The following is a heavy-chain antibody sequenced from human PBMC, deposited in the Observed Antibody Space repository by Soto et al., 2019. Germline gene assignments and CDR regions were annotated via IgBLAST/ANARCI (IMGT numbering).Heavy chain of an antibody. D-gene: IGHD1-1*01. CDR3: ARDKDRLQLGGNYYYILDV. CDR2: IMPVFPTP. CDR1: GGTFSTSA. J-gene: IGHJ6*02. Sequence: QVQLVQSGAAVKKPGSSVKVSCKTSGGTFSTSAISWLRQAPGPGLEWVGGIMPVFPTPDYAQNFQGRVTITADDSTTTAYLELTSLRPYDTAVYYCARDKDRLQLGGNYYYILDVWGQGTAITVSS. V-gene: IGHV1-69*12.